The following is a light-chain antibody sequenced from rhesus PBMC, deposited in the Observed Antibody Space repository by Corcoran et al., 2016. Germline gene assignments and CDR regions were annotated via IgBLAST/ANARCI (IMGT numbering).Light chain of an antibody. CDR1: QTISSW. V-gene: IGKV1-22*01. CDR3: QQYSSSPRT. CDR2: KAS. Sequence: DIQMTQSPSSLSASVGDTVTITCRASQTISSWLAWYQQKPGKAPKMIIYKASSLQSGVPSRFTGSGSGTDFTLTISSLQSEDCATYYCQQYSSSPRTFGQGTKVEI. J-gene: IGKJ1*01.